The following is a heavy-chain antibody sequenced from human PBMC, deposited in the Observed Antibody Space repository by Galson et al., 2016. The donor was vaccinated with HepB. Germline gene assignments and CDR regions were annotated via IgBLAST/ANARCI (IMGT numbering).Heavy chain of an antibody. D-gene: IGHD3-10*01. CDR3: AKSGFFGELDK. CDR1: AGTFKNYA. CDR2: ISGSGGRT. V-gene: IGHV3-23*01. Sequence: SLRLSCAVSAGTFKNYAMNWVRQAPGKGLEWVAAISGSGGRTSYEDSVRGRFTFSRDNSKNTLFLRMNSVGVEDTAVYFCAKSGFFGELDKWGQGTGVVVSS. J-gene: IGHJ4*02.